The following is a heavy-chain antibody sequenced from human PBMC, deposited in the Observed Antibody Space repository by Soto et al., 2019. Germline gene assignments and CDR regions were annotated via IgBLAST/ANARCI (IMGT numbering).Heavy chain of an antibody. CDR1: WGSINNYY. D-gene: IGHD3-22*01. V-gene: IGHV4-59*01. J-gene: IGHJ4*02. Sequence: SETLSLTCIVSWGSINNYYWSWIRQPAWEGLEWIGYIYYTGSKTYNPSLESRVAMSVDKSKNQLSLKLSSLTDADTAVYYCARCSNGCDYWGQGIMVT. CDR3: ARCSNGCDY. CDR2: IYYTGSK.